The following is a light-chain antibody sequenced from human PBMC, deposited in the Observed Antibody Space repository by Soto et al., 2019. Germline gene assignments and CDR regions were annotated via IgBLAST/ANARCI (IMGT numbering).Light chain of an antibody. J-gene: IGKJ4*01. CDR3: KQRNSWPLT. CDR2: DAS. V-gene: IGKV3-11*01. CDR1: QSVSSS. Sequence: EIVLTQSPATLSLSPGETATLSCRASQSVSSSLAWYQQKPGQTPRLLIYDASNRATGIPARFSGSVSGTDFTLTVSSLEPEDFAVYYCKQRNSWPLTCGGVTKVEIK.